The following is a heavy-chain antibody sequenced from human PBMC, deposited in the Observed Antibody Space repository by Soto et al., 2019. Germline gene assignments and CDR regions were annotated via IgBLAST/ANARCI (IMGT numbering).Heavy chain of an antibody. Sequence: LVESGGGVVQPGRSLRLSCAASGFTFSYYAMHWVRQAPGKGLEWVAVISYNGGNEYYADSVKGRFTISRDNSKNTLYLQMSSLTSEDTAVYYCARDYYDSSDYHYPPGDNWFDPWGQGTLVTVSS. D-gene: IGHD3-22*01. J-gene: IGHJ5*02. CDR1: GFTFSYYA. CDR2: ISYNGGNE. V-gene: IGHV3-30-3*01. CDR3: ARDYYDSSDYHYPPGDNWFDP.